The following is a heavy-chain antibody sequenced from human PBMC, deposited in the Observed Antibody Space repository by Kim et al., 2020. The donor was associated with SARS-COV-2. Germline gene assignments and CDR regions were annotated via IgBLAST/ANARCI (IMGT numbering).Heavy chain of an antibody. CDR1: GYTFTSYG. J-gene: IGHJ6*02. D-gene: IGHD5-18*01. CDR3: ARERRGYSYGYISRPTYYGMDV. Sequence: ASVKVSCKASGYTFTSYGISWVRQAPGQGLEWMGWISAYNGNTNYAQKLQGRVTMTTDTSTSTAYMELRSLRSDDTAVYYCARERRGYSYGYISRPTYYGMDVWGQGTTVTVSS. V-gene: IGHV1-18*01. CDR2: ISAYNGNT.